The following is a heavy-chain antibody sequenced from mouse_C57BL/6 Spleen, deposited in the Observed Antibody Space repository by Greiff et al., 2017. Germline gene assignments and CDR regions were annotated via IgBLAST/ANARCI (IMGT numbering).Heavy chain of an antibody. CDR3: TRITTVVAGGYYYAMDY. D-gene: IGHD1-1*01. Sequence: EVKLMESGGGLVQPGGSMKLSCAASGFTFSDAWMDWVRQSPEKGLEWVAEIRNKANNHATYYAESVKGRFTISRDDSKSSVYLQMNSLRAEDTGIYYCTRITTVVAGGYYYAMDYWGQGTSVTVSS. CDR2: IRNKANNHAT. V-gene: IGHV6-6*01. J-gene: IGHJ4*01. CDR1: GFTFSDAW.